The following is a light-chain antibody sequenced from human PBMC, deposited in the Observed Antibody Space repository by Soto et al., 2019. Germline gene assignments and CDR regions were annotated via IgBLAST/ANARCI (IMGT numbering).Light chain of an antibody. CDR3: QQSSSRVS. CDR2: AAS. CDR1: QSISSY. Sequence: DIQMTLSPSSLSASVGDSVTITCRASQSISSYLSWYQQKPGKAPKLLIYAASRLQSGVPSRFSGRRSGTDFTLTINSLQPEDFATYYCQQSSSRVSFGQGTKVDIK. J-gene: IGKJ1*01. V-gene: IGKV1-39*01.